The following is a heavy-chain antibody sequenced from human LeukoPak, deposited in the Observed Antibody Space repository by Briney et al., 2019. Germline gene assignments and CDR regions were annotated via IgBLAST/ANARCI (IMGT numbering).Heavy chain of an antibody. CDR1: GYRFSNSW. CDR3: VKILALPVAATDY. CDR2: VYPGDSDT. V-gene: IGHV5-51*01. Sequence: GESLKISCKGSGYRFSNSWIGWVRQMPGKGLEWMGSVYPGDSDTRYSPSFQGQVTISADDSTSTAYIHWSSLKASDTAMYYCVKILALPVAATDYWGQGTLITVSS. D-gene: IGHD6-19*01. J-gene: IGHJ4*02.